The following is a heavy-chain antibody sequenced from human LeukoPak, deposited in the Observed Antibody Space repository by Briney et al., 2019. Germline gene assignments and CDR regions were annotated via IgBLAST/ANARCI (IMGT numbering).Heavy chain of an antibody. J-gene: IGHJ4*02. D-gene: IGHD6-19*01. V-gene: IGHV5-51*01. CDR3: ARLSYSSGWYDEDY. CDR2: IYPGDSDT. Sequence: GESLKISCKGSGYSFTSYWIGWVRQIPGKGLEWMGIIYPGDSDTRYSPSFQGQVTISADKSISTAYLQWSSPKASDTAMYYCARLSYSSGWYDEDYWGQGTLVTVSS. CDR1: GYSFTSYW.